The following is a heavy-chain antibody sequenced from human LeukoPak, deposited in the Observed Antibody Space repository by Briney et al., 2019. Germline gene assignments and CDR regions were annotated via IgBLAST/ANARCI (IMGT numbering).Heavy chain of an antibody. V-gene: IGHV1-69*06. D-gene: IGHD5-18*01. CDR1: GVAFSSYA. CDR2: IIPIFGTA. J-gene: IGHJ4*02. CDR3: ATARDTANFDY. Sequence: SVKLSCKAAGVAFSSYAIGWVRQAPGPGLEWMGRIIPIFGTASYAQKFQGRVTITADKSTSTAYMDLSSLRSEDTAVYYCATARDTANFDYWGQGTLVTVSS.